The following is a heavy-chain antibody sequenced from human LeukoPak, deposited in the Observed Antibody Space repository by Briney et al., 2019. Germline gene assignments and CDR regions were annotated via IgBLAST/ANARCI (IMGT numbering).Heavy chain of an antibody. J-gene: IGHJ4*02. CDR2: IDYSGST. D-gene: IGHD3-10*01. V-gene: IGHV4-59*01. Sequence: NTSETLSLTCTVSGGSISTYYWSWNRQPPGKGLEWIGYIDYSGSTNYNPSLKSRVTISVDTSKNQFSLKLSSVTAADTAVYYCARHKYGSGSYFDYWGQGTLVTVSS. CDR1: GGSISTYY. CDR3: ARHKYGSGSYFDY.